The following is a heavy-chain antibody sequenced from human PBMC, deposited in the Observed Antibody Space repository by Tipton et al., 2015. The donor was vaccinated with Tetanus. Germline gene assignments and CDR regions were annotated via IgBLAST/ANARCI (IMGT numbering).Heavy chain of an antibody. D-gene: IGHD3-10*01. CDR3: ARAPCLYYSGCPFAS. Sequence: SLRLSCAASGFSVSNSYLIWVRQAPGKGLEWVSVIHRDGSTSYSDSVKSRFTVSSDISKNTEDLLMNSLIAEDTAVFYCARAPCLYYSGCPFASWGQGTPVPVSS. V-gene: IGHV3-53*01. J-gene: IGHJ4*02. CDR1: GFSVSNSY. CDR2: IHRDGST.